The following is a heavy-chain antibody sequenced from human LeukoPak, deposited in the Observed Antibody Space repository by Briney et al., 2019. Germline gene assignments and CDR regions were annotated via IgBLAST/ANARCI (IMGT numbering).Heavy chain of an antibody. CDR2: IKQDGSEK. J-gene: IGHJ3*02. V-gene: IGHV3-7*03. D-gene: IGHD1-26*01. CDR1: GFTFSSYW. Sequence: PGGSLRLSCAASGFTFSSYWVSWVRQAPGKGLEWVANIKQDGSEKYYVDSVKGRFTISRDNAKNSLYLQMNSLRAEDTALYHCARDQPNVGGAFDIWGQGTMVTVSS. CDR3: ARDQPNVGGAFDI.